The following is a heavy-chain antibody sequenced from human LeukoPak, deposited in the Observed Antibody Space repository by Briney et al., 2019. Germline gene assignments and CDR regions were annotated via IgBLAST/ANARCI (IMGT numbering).Heavy chain of an antibody. Sequence: GRSLRLSCAASGCTFSTYAIHWVRQAPGKGLEWVAVIWYDGSEQYYADSVKGRFIISRDNSKITSDLLMNSLRAEDTAVYYCAREGDSRWGELSPWGQGTLVTVSA. CDR1: GCTFSTYA. V-gene: IGHV3-33*01. CDR3: AREGDSRWGELSP. J-gene: IGHJ1*01. CDR2: IWYDGSEQ. D-gene: IGHD3-16*02.